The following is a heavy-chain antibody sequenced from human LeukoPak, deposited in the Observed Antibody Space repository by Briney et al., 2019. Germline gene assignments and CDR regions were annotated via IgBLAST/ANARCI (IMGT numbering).Heavy chain of an antibody. CDR3: AVNLPVIGQLVGD. Sequence: VASVKVSCKASGYTFTSYGISWVRQAPGQGLEWMGWISAYNGNTNYAQKLQGRVTMTTDTSTSTAYMELRSLRSDDTAVYYCAVNLPVIGQLVGDWGQGTLVTVSS. CDR2: ISAYNGNT. J-gene: IGHJ4*02. D-gene: IGHD6-6*01. CDR1: GYTFTSYG. V-gene: IGHV1-18*01.